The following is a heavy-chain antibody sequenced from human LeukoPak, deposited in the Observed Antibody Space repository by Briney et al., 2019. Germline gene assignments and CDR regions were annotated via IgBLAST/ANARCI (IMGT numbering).Heavy chain of an antibody. V-gene: IGHV3-64*01. CDR1: GFIFSSYA. CDR2: ISSNGGSK. J-gene: IGHJ4*02. CDR3: ARDSRPSDFWSGYYTSFDY. D-gene: IGHD3-3*01. Sequence: GGSLRLSRAASGFIFSSYAMHWVRQAPGKGLEYVSGISSNGGSKDYANSVKGRFTISRDNSKNTPYLQMGSLRPEDVAVYYCARDSRPSDFWSGYYTSFDYWGQGILVTVSS.